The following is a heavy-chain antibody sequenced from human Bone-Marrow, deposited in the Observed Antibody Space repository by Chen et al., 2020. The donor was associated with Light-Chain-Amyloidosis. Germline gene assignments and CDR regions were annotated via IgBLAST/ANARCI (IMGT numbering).Heavy chain of an antibody. CDR1: GYTCPNYW. J-gene: IGHJ4*02. CDR2: IYPDDSDA. CDR3: ARRRDGYNFDY. V-gene: IGHV5-51*01. D-gene: IGHD5-12*01. Sequence: DVQLEQSGPEVKKPGESLKTSCKGSGYTCPNYWIGWVRQMPGKGLEWMGVIYPDDSDARYSPSFEGQVTISADKSITTAYLQWRSLKASDTAMYYCARRRDGYNFDYWGQGTLVTVSS.